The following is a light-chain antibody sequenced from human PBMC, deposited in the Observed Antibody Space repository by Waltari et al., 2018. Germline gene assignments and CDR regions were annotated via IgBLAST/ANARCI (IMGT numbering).Light chain of an antibody. J-gene: IGKJ4*01. CDR2: GAS. CDR1: QSVSID. V-gene: IGKV3-15*01. Sequence: EIVMTQSPATLSVSPGERATLPCRASQSVSIDLVWYQQKPGQAPRLLIYGASTRATGVPARFSGSGSGTDFTLTISSLQSEDVAIYYCQQYNKWPTFGGGTKVDIK. CDR3: QQYNKWPT.